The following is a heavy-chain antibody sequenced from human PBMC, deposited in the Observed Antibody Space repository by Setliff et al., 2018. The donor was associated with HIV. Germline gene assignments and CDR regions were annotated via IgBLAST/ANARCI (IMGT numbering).Heavy chain of an antibody. CDR1: GDSITGYFC. CDR2: IYHDGST. CDR3: ARGMLRSSWYAHHDAFDI. V-gene: IGHV4-59*01. D-gene: IGHD6-13*01. Sequence: SETLSLTCGVSGDSITGYFCWAWIRQSPGKGLEWIGYIYHDGSTNYNPSLKSRVTISVDTSTNQFSLKLSSVTAADTAVYYCARGMLRSSWYAHHDAFDIWGQGTMVTVSS. J-gene: IGHJ3*02.